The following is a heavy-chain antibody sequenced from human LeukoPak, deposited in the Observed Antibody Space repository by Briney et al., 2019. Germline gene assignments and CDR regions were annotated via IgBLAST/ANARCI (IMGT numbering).Heavy chain of an antibody. CDR2: ISDSRSST. CDR1: GFTFNNYA. CDR3: AKAGAVGYYSDY. Sequence: PGGSLRLSCAASGFTFNNYAMSWVRQAPGKGLEWVSAISDSRSSTYYADSIKGRFTISRDNSKNTLYLQMNSLRAEDTAVYYCAKAGAVGYYSDYWGQGTLVTVSS. J-gene: IGHJ4*02. D-gene: IGHD3-10*01. V-gene: IGHV3-23*01.